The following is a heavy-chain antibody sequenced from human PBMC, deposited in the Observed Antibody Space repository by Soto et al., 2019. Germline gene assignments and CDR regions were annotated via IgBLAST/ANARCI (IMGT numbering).Heavy chain of an antibody. Sequence: QVQLVESGGGVVQPGRSLRLSCAASAFTFSSYAMHWVRQAPGKGLEWVAVISYDGSNKYYADSVKGRFTISRDNSKNTLYLQMNSLRAEDTAVYYCARDTNYYDSSGYLDYWGQGTLVTVSS. CDR2: ISYDGSNK. CDR1: AFTFSSYA. V-gene: IGHV3-30-3*01. J-gene: IGHJ4*02. CDR3: ARDTNYYDSSGYLDY. D-gene: IGHD3-22*01.